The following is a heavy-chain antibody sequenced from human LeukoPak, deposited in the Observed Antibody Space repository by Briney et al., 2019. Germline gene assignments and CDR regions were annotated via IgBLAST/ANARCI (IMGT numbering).Heavy chain of an antibody. V-gene: IGHV1-69*05. D-gene: IGHD2-21*02. Sequence: SVKVSCKASGGTFSSYAISWVRQAPGQGLEWMGGIIPIFGTANYAQKFQGRVTITTDESTSTAYMELSSLRSEDTAVYYCARIACGGGCLGQKNWFDPWGQGTLVTVSS. CDR2: IIPIFGTA. J-gene: IGHJ5*02. CDR1: GGTFSSYA. CDR3: ARIACGGGCLGQKNWFDP.